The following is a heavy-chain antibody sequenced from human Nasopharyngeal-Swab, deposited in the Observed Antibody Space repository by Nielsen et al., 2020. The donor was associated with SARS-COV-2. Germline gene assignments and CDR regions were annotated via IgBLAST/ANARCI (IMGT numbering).Heavy chain of an antibody. D-gene: IGHD1-7*01. Sequence: GESLKISCQGSGYSFTSYWIGWVRQMPGKGLEWMGIIYPGDSDTRYSPSFQGQVTISADKSISTAYLQWSSLKASDTAMYYCARHGGMELPLVYYYYYYMDVWGKGTTVTVSS. CDR1: GYSFTSYW. CDR3: ARHGGMELPLVYYYYYYMDV. J-gene: IGHJ6*03. CDR2: IYPGDSDT. V-gene: IGHV5-51*01.